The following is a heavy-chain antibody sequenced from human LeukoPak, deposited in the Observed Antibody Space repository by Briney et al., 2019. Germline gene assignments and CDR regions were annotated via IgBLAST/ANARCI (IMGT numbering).Heavy chain of an antibody. Sequence: PXETLSLTCAVSGGSFSGYYWSWIRQPPGKGLEWIGEINHSGSTNYNPSLKSRVTISVDTSKNQFSLKLSSVTAADTAVYYCARRDIVVVPAAIGFDTWGQGTLVTVSS. D-gene: IGHD2-2*01. CDR1: GGSFSGYY. CDR3: ARRDIVVVPAAIGFDT. V-gene: IGHV4-34*01. J-gene: IGHJ5*02. CDR2: INHSGST.